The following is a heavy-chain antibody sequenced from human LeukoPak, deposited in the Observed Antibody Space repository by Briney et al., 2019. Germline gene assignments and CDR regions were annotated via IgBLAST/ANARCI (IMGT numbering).Heavy chain of an antibody. CDR1: GYTFTDYY. CDR2: INPNSGGT. D-gene: IGHD1-26*01. Sequence: ASVKVSCKASGYTFTDYYMHWVRQAPGQGLEWMGWINPNSGGTNYAQKFQDRVTMTRDTPISTAYMELSRLTSDDSAVYYCARDRSAGRDLDYWGQGTLVTVSS. J-gene: IGHJ4*02. V-gene: IGHV1-2*02. CDR3: ARDRSAGRDLDY.